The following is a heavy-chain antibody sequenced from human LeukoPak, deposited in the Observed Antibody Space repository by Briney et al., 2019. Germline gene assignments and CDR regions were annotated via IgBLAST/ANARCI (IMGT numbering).Heavy chain of an antibody. J-gene: IGHJ4*02. CDR3: ARGLLYYYGSGRTKKWYYFDY. CDR1: GGSFSGYY. D-gene: IGHD3-10*01. V-gene: IGHV4-34*01. CDR2: INHSGST. Sequence: SETLSLTCAVYGGSFSGYYWSWIRQPPGKGLEWIGEINHSGSTNYNPSLKSRVTISVDTSKNQFSLKLSSVTAADTAVYYCARGLLYYYGSGRTKKWYYFDYWGQGTLVTVSS.